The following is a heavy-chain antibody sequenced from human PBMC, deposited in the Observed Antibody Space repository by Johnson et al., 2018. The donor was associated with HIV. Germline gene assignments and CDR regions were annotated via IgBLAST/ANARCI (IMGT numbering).Heavy chain of an antibody. CDR3: ATDHAEGCGPRTSARPCNAFDI. D-gene: IGHD1-1*01. Sequence: MLLVESGGGLVQPGGSLRLSCAASGFTFSSYAMSWVRQAPGKGLEWVSGISGSGCSTSDADSVKGRFNISRDNYKNPLYLQMNSLRAEDTAVYYCATDHAEGCGPRTSARPCNAFDIWGQGTMVTVSS. CDR1: GFTFSSYA. CDR2: ISGSGCST. V-gene: IGHV3-23*04. J-gene: IGHJ3*02.